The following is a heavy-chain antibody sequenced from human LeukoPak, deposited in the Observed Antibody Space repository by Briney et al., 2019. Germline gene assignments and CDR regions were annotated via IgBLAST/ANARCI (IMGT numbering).Heavy chain of an antibody. CDR1: AFTFSSYS. Sequence: GGSLRLSCAASAFTFSSYSMNWVRQAPGKGLEWVSSISTSGIYIYYADSVKGRFTISRDNARNSLYLQMNSLRAEDTAVYYCARGTTNSGSFDDAFDIWGQGTRVTVSS. V-gene: IGHV3-21*01. CDR3: ARGTTNSGSFDDAFDI. D-gene: IGHD1-26*01. CDR2: ISTSGIYI. J-gene: IGHJ3*02.